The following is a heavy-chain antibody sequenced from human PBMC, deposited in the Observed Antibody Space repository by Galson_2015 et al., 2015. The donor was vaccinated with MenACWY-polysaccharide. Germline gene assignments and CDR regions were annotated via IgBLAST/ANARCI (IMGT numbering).Heavy chain of an antibody. CDR3: ARGHYGMDV. Sequence: SLRLSCAASGFSFNNHWMNWVRQAPGKGLEWVANMNQDGSTKYSIDSVKGRFTISRDSGRSSLYLQMNGLRAEDTAVYYCARGHYGMDVWGQGTTVTVS. V-gene: IGHV3-7*01. CDR2: MNQDGSTK. CDR1: GFSFNNHW. J-gene: IGHJ6*02.